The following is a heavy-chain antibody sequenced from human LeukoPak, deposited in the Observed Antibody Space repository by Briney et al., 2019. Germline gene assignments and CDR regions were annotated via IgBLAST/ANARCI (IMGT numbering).Heavy chain of an antibody. CDR3: ARGAYGDYFDY. V-gene: IGHV3-30*04. CDR1: GFAFSSHA. CDR2: ISNDGSNK. D-gene: IGHD4-17*01. Sequence: GGSLRLSCAASGFAFSSHAMHWVRQAPGKGLDWVAVISNDGSNKYYADSVKGRFTISRDNSKNTLYLQMNSLRVDDTAVYYCARGAYGDYFDYWGQGTLVTVSS. J-gene: IGHJ4*02.